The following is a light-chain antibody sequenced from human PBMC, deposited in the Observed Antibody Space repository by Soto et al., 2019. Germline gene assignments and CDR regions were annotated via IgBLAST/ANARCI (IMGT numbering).Light chain of an antibody. CDR3: QQYYTAPST. CDR1: QSVLYSSNNKNY. J-gene: IGKJ1*01. V-gene: IGKV4-1*01. Sequence: EIVMTQSPDSVAVSLGERATINCKSSQSVLYSSNNKNYLAWYQQRPGQPPKLLIYWASTRESGVPDRFSGSGSGTDFTLTISNLQAEDVAVYSCQQYYTAPSTFGQGTKVEIK. CDR2: WAS.